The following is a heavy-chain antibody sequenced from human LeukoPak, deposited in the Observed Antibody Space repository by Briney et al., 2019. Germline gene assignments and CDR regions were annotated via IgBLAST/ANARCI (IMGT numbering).Heavy chain of an antibody. Sequence: GGSLRLSCGASEFTFSNSWMSWVRQAPGKGLEWVANINQDGSEKYYADSVEGRFTISRDNAKKSLYLQMNSLRAEDTAVYYCARGHYGMDVRGQGTTVTVSS. CDR2: INQDGSEK. J-gene: IGHJ6*01. V-gene: IGHV3-7*05. CDR1: EFTFSNSW. CDR3: ARGHYGMDV.